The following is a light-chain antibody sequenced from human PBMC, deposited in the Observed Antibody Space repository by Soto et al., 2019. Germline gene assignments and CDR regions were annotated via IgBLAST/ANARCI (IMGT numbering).Light chain of an antibody. Sequence: EVLMTQSPATLSVSPGERATLSCRASQSINSNLAWYQQKPGQAPRLLIYGASTRATGIPARFSGSGSGTEFTLTISSLQSEDFAVYYCQQYNNWLSITFGQGTRLEIK. CDR1: QSINSN. CDR3: QQYNNWLSIT. J-gene: IGKJ5*01. V-gene: IGKV3-15*01. CDR2: GAS.